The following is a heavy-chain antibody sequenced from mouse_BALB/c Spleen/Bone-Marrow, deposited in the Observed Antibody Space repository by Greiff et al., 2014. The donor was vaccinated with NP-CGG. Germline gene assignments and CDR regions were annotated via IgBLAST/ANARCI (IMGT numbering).Heavy chain of an antibody. J-gene: IGHJ2*01. V-gene: IGHV1-67*01. CDR1: DYTFNAYA. Sequence: QVQLQQSRPPSSRSAVTVTTSCKGTDYTFNAYAMQRVKQSHAKSLEWIGVISTYSGNTNSNQKFKGKATMTVDKSSSTAYMDLGRWISYESAIYHRAISSSRSRHPFDYW. D-gene: IGHD1-1*01. CDR2: ISTYSGNT. CDR3: AISSSRSRHPFDY.